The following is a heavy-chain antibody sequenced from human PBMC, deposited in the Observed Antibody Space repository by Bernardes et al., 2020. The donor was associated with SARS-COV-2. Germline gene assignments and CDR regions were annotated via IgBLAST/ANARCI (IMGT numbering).Heavy chain of an antibody. CDR1: GFTFSSYA. Sequence: GGSLRLSCAASGFTFSSYAMSWVRQAPGKGLEWVSAISGSGGSTYYADSVKGRFTISRDNSKNTLYLQMNSLRAEDTAVYYCATTLNAIAGSYYYYGMDVWGPRAKVTVSS. CDR3: ATTLNAIAGSYYYYGMDV. J-gene: IGHJ6*02. D-gene: IGHD2-21*01. CDR2: ISGSGGST. V-gene: IGHV3-23*01.